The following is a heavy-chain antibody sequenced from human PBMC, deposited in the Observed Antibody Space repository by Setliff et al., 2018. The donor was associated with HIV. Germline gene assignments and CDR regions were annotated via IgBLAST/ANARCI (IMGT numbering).Heavy chain of an antibody. CDR2: IIPILGIA. V-gene: IGHV1-69*10. Sequence: SVKVSCKASGYTLTTYGISWVRQAPGQGLEWMGGIIPILGIASYSQKFQGRVTITADKSTSTAYMELSSLRSEDTAVYYCARPQWELGVDYYLYYGMDVWGQGTTVTVSS. CDR1: GYTLTTYG. J-gene: IGHJ6*02. D-gene: IGHD1-26*01. CDR3: ARPQWELGVDYYLYYGMDV.